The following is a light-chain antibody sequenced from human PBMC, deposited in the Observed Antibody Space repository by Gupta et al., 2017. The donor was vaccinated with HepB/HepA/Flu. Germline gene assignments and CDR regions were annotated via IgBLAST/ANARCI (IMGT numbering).Light chain of an antibody. J-gene: IGKJ3*01. V-gene: IGKV4-1*01. CDR3: QQDYSALS. CDR2: LAS. Sequence: DIVMTQSPDSLAVSLGERATINCKSSQSVLSSSNNKNYLDRYQQKPVQPPKLLIYLASTRESGVPDRFSGRGSGTDFTLTSTSLQAEDVAVYFCQQDYSALSFGHGTKVDIK. CDR1: QSVLSSSNNKNY.